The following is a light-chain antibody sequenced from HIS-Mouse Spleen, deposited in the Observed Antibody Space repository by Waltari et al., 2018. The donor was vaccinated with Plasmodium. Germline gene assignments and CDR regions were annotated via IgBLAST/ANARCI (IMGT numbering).Light chain of an antibody. CDR1: NVGRKS. Sequence: SYVLTQPPSVSVAPGQTARITCGGNNVGRKSVHWYQQKPGPAPVLAVYEDSDRPSGVPERFSGSNSGNTATLTISRVEAGDEADYYCQVWDSSSDHPVFGGGTKLTVL. CDR3: QVWDSSSDHPV. CDR2: EDS. V-gene: IGLV3-21*02. J-gene: IGLJ2*01.